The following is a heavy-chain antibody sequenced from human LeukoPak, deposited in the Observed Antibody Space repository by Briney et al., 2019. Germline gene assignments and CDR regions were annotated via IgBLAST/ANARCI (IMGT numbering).Heavy chain of an antibody. Sequence: GGSLRLSCTASGFTISTYWMSWVRQAPGKGLEWVANINQDGSKKYYVDSVKGRFTISRDNVKNSVYLQMNSLRAEDTAVYSCARAVAAADSYWGRGTLVTVSS. CDR2: INQDGSKK. CDR3: ARAVAAADSY. V-gene: IGHV3-7*04. J-gene: IGHJ4*02. CDR1: GFTISTYW. D-gene: IGHD6-13*01.